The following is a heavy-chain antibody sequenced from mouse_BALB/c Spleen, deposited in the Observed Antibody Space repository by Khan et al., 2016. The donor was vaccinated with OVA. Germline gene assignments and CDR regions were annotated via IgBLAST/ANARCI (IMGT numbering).Heavy chain of an antibody. CDR1: GYTFTDYN. CDR3: AREWCAWFPY. J-gene: IGHJ3*01. Sequence: VELVESGAELARPGASVKLSCKASGYTFTDYNINWVKQRTGQGLEWIGEIYPGSNNTYYNEKFKGKATLTADKSSSTAYMQLSSLTSEDSAVYCCAREWCAWFPYWGQGTLVTVAA. V-gene: IGHV1-77*01. CDR2: IYPGSNNT. D-gene: IGHD1-1*02.